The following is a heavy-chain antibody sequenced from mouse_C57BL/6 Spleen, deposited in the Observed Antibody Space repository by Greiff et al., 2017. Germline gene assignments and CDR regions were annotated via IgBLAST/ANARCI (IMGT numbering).Heavy chain of an antibody. V-gene: IGHV1-5*01. Sequence: EVQLQQSGTVLARPGASVKMSCKTSGYTFTSYWMHWVQQRPGQGLEWIGAIYPGNSDTSYNQKFKGKAKLTAVTSASTAYMELSSLTNEYSAVYYCTRLAATAQASSFAYWGQGTLVTVSA. J-gene: IGHJ3*01. CDR2: IYPGNSDT. CDR3: TRLAATAQASSFAY. CDR1: GYTFTSYW. D-gene: IGHD3-2*02.